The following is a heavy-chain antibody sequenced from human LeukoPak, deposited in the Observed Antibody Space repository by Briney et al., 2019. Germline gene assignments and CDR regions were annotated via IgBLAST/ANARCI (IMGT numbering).Heavy chain of an antibody. Sequence: PSETLSLTCTVSGGSVSSYYWSWIRQPPVKGLEWIGYIYYSGSTNYNPSLKSRVTISVDTSKNQFSLKLSSVTAADTAVYYCASHSAPGEYFDYWGQGTLVTVSS. D-gene: IGHD3-16*01. CDR3: ASHSAPGEYFDY. CDR1: GGSVSSYY. V-gene: IGHV4-59*08. CDR2: IYYSGST. J-gene: IGHJ4*02.